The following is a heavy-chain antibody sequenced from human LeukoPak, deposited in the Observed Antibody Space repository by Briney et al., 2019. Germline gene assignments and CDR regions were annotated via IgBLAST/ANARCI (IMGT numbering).Heavy chain of an antibody. CDR2: IYHSGST. V-gene: IGHV4-38-2*02. Sequence: PSETLSLTCTVSGYSISSGYYWGWIRQPPGKGLEWIGSIYHSGSTYYNPSLKSRVTISVDTSKNQFSLKLSSVTATDTAMYYCAREMVRGVIDSWGQGTLVIVSS. J-gene: IGHJ4*02. CDR3: AREMVRGVIDS. CDR1: GYSISSGYY. D-gene: IGHD3-10*01.